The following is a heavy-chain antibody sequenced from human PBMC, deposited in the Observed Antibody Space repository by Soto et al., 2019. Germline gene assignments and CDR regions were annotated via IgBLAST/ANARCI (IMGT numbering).Heavy chain of an antibody. D-gene: IGHD6-13*01. V-gene: IGHV4-59*01. Sequence: SETLSLTCTVSGDSINNYYWSWIRQPPGKRLEWIGYIYYTGSTTYNPSLESRVTMSVDTSKNQFPLKLSSVNAADTAVYYCAKYRRTEAEGFTLDYWGRGTLVTVSS. CDR3: AKYRRTEAEGFTLDY. J-gene: IGHJ4*02. CDR2: IYYTGST. CDR1: GDSINNYY.